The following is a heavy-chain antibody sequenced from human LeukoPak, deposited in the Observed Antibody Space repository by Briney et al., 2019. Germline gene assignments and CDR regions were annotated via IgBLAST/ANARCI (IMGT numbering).Heavy chain of an antibody. J-gene: IGHJ4*02. CDR1: GFTFSSYS. Sequence: PGGSLRLSCAASGFTFSSYSMNWVRQAPGKGLEWVSSISSSSSYIYYADSVKGRFTISRDNAKNSLYLQMSSLRAEDTAVYYCARVRAISSGWSGGDYWGQGTLVTVSS. CDR2: ISSSSSYI. V-gene: IGHV3-21*01. CDR3: ARVRAISSGWSGGDY. D-gene: IGHD6-19*01.